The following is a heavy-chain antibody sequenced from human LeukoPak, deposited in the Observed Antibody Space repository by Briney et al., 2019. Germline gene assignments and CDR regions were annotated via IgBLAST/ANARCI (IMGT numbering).Heavy chain of an antibody. J-gene: IGHJ5*02. D-gene: IGHD2-2*01. CDR2: ISGSGGST. CDR1: GFTFNSYA. Sequence: GGSLRLSCAASGFTFNSYAMSWVRQAPGKGLEWVSAISGSGGSTYYADSVKGRFTISRDNSKNTLYLQMNSLRAEDTAVYYCAKDRDIVVVPLFDPWGQGTLVTVSS. V-gene: IGHV3-23*01. CDR3: AKDRDIVVVPLFDP.